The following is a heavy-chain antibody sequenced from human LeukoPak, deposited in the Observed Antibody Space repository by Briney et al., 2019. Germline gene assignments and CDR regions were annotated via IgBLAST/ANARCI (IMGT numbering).Heavy chain of an antibody. CDR3: ARHRVISRLFDY. V-gene: IGHV4-39*01. CDR1: GGSINSSSYY. D-gene: IGHD3-22*01. Sequence: PSETLSLTYTVSGGSINSSSYYWGWIRQPPGKGLVWIGSIYYRGSIHYNPSLKSRVTISVATSKTQFSLKLSSVTAADTAVYYCARHRVISRLFDYWGQGTLVTVSS. CDR2: IYYRGSI. J-gene: IGHJ4*02.